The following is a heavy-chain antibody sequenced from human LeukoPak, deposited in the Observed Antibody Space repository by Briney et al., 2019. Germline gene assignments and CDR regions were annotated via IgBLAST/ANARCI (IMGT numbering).Heavy chain of an antibody. V-gene: IGHV3-21*01. D-gene: IGHD3-3*01. CDR2: ISSSSSYI. CDR1: GFTFSSYS. CDR3: ARDNINFWSGYYLDYYYYGMDV. J-gene: IGHJ6*02. Sequence: PGRSLRLPCAASGFTFSSYSMNWVRQAPGKGLEWVSSISSSSSYIYYADSVKGRFTISRDNAKNSLYLQMNSLRAEDTAVYYCARDNINFWSGYYLDYYYYGMDVWGQGTTVTVSS.